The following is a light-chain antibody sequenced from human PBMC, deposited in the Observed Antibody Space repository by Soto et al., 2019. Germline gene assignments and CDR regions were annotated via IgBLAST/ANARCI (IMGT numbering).Light chain of an antibody. CDR3: QQSYNTPRT. V-gene: IGKV1-39*01. CDR1: QNIPGY. J-gene: IGKJ1*01. CDR2: GAS. Sequence: DIQMTQSPSSLSASVGDRVTITCRASQNIPGYLSWYQQKPGKAPKLLIYGASKLQSGVPSRFSGSGSGTDFTLTISSLQPEDFATYYCQQSYNTPRTFGQGTKVEI.